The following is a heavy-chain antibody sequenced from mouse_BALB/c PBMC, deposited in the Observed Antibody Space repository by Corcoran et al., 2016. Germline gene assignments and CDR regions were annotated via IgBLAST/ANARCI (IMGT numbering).Heavy chain of an antibody. D-gene: IGHD1-1*01. CDR2: INPYYGST. CDR3: ARDYGSSYFDY. Sequence: EIQLQQTGPELVKPGASVKISCKASGYSFTDCIMLWVKQSHGKSLEWIGNINPYYGSTSYNLKFKGKATLTVDKSSSTAYMQLNSLTSEDSAVYYCARDYGSSYFDYWGQGTTLTVSS. J-gene: IGHJ2*01. CDR1: GYSFTDCI. V-gene: IGHV1-39*01.